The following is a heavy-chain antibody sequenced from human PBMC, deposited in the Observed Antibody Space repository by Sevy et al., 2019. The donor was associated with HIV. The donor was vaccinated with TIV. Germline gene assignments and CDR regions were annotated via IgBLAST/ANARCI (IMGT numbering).Heavy chain of an antibody. CDR1: GGSITSLY. D-gene: IGHD1-26*01. CDR3: AGENAWGRGYS. CDR2: IYYNGHI. J-gene: IGHJ4*02. Sequence: SETLSLTCTVSGGSITSLYWNWIRQPPGKGLEWIVNIYYNGHINYNPSLKNRVTLSLDTSKNQFYLRLSSVTAADTAMYYCAGENAWGRGYSWGQGTLVTVSS. V-gene: IGHV4-59*11.